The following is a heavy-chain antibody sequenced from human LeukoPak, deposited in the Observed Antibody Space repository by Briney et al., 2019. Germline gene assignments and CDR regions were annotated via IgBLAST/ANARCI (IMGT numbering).Heavy chain of an antibody. Sequence: PGGSLRLSCAASGFTFSSYAMHWVRQAPGKGLEWVAVISYDGSNKYYADSVKGRFTISRDNSKNTLYLQMNSLRAEDTAVYYCAKDLGVGRSSSWFFGTDYWGQGTLVTVSS. CDR1: GFTFSSYA. D-gene: IGHD2-2*01. CDR3: AKDLGVGRSSSWFFGTDY. CDR2: ISYDGSNK. J-gene: IGHJ4*02. V-gene: IGHV3-30-3*01.